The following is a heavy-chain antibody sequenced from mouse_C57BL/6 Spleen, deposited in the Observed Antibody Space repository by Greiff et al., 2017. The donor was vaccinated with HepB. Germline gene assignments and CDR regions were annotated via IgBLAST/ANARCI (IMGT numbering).Heavy chain of an antibody. CDR1: GYTFTDYY. CDR3: ARSLGRGGDY. D-gene: IGHD4-1*01. CDR2: INPNNGGT. J-gene: IGHJ2*01. V-gene: IGHV1-26*01. Sequence: EVQLQQSGPELVKPGASVKISCKASGYTFTDYYMNWVKQSHGKSLEWIGDINPNNGGTSYNQKFKGKATLTVDKSSSTAYMELRSLTSEDSAVYYCARSLGRGGDYWGQGTTLTVSS.